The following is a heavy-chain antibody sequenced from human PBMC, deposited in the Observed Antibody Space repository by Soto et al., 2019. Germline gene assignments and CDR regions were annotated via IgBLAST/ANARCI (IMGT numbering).Heavy chain of an antibody. V-gene: IGHV3-30-3*01. CDR2: ISYDGSNK. CDR1: GFTFSSYA. CDR3: ASGSYYDY. J-gene: IGHJ4*02. D-gene: IGHD1-26*01. Sequence: GGSLRLSCAASGFTFSSYAMHWVRQAPGKGLEWVAVISYDGSNKYYADSVKGRFTISRDNSKNTLYLQMNSLRAEDTAVYYCASGSYYDYWGQGTLVTVSS.